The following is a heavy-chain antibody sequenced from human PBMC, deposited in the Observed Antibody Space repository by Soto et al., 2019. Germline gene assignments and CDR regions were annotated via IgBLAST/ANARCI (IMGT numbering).Heavy chain of an antibody. CDR2: IFYLGSS. D-gene: IGHD3-3*02. V-gene: IGHV4-39*01. Sequence: SETLSLTCTVSGDSIVSSDFYCVWVRQPPWKGLEWIGSIFYLGSSYYNPSLKSRVTMSVDTSKNQFSLRLRSVTAADTALYFCARHSLALRKNNWFDPWGQGIMVTVSS. CDR3: ARHSLALRKNNWFDP. J-gene: IGHJ5*02. CDR1: GDSIVSSDFY.